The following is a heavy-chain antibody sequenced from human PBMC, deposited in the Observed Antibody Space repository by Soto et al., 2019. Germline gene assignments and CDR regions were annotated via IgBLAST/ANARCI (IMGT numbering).Heavy chain of an antibody. CDR1: GYTFTGYY. Sequence: GASVKVSCKASGYTFTGYYMHWVRQAPGQGLEWMGWINPNSGGTNYAQKFQGWVTMTRDTSISTAYMELSRLRSDDTAVYYCARANRGYSYGQDYYYYYYMDVWGKGTTVTVS. D-gene: IGHD5-18*01. CDR2: INPNSGGT. V-gene: IGHV1-2*04. CDR3: ARANRGYSYGQDYYYYYYMDV. J-gene: IGHJ6*03.